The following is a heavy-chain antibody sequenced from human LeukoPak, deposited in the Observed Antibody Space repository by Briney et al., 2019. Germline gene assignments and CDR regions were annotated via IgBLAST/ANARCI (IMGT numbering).Heavy chain of an antibody. CDR3: ARDPAAGTLDY. J-gene: IGHJ4*02. CDR1: GFTFSSYG. CDR2: IWYDGSNK. V-gene: IGHV3-33*01. Sequence: GGSLRLSCAASGFTFSSYGMHWVRQAPGKGLEWVAVIWYDGSNKYYADSVKGRFTISRDNSNNTLYLQMNSLRAEDTAVYYCARDPAAGTLDYWGQGTLVTVSS. D-gene: IGHD6-13*01.